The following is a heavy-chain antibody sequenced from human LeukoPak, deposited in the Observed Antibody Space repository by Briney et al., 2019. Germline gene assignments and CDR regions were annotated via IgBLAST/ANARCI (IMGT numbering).Heavy chain of an antibody. CDR3: ARTNWDYYYMDV. CDR2: MSYSGIT. CDR1: AGSISSYY. J-gene: IGHJ6*03. Sequence: PSETLSLTCTVSAGSISSYYWSWIRQPPGKGLEWIGYMSYSGITNYNPSLKSRVTISVDTSKSQFSLSLSFVTAADTALYYCARTNWDYYYMDVWGKGTTVTVSS. V-gene: IGHV4-59*01. D-gene: IGHD7-27*01.